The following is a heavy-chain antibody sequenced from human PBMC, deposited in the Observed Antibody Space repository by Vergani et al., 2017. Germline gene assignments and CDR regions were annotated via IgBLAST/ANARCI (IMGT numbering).Heavy chain of an antibody. J-gene: IGHJ4*02. CDR2: IKQDGSEK. CDR3: ERDRNNYYDSSGYSEFDY. D-gene: IGHD3-22*01. CDR1: GFTFSSYW. V-gene: IGHV3-7*01. Sequence: EVQLVESGGGLVQPGGSLRLSCAASGFTFSSYWMSWVRQAPGKGLEWVANIKQDGSEKYYVDSVKGRFTISRDNAKNSLYLQMNSLRAEDTAVYYCERDRNNYYDSSGYSEFDYWGQGTLVTVSS.